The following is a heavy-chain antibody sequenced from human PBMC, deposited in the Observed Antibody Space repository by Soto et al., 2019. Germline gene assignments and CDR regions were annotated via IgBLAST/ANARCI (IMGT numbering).Heavy chain of an antibody. V-gene: IGHV3-30*18. J-gene: IGHJ4*02. CDR1: GFTFSGYG. CDR3: AKGIECLGAWDFDF. Sequence: QVHLVESGGGVVQPGTSLRLSCSASGFTFSGYGVHWVRQASGKGLEWVATISYDATATYSSDSVKGRFTIYRYNSKKKQFLQMCSVTTEYMAMYYCAKGIECLGAWDFDFGGQGTL. D-gene: IGHD1-26*01. CDR2: ISYDATAT.